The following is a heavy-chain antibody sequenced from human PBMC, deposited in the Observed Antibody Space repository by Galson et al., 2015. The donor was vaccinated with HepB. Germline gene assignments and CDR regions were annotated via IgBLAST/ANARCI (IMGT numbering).Heavy chain of an antibody. CDR1: GFTFSRYD. CDR3: ARGPWYYGMDV. Sequence: SLRLSCAASGFTFSRYDMHWVRQVTGKGLEWVSGIGPSGDPYYPDSVKGRFTIYRENGKNSLYLQMKNLRAGDTAVYYCARGPWYYGMDVWGQGTTVTVSS. V-gene: IGHV3-13*05. J-gene: IGHJ6*02. D-gene: IGHD3-16*01. CDR2: IGPSGDP.